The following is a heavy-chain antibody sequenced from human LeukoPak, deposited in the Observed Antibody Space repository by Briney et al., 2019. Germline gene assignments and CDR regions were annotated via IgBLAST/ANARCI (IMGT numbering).Heavy chain of an antibody. CDR3: ARDRIAAAGTHDAFDI. CDR2: IQENGNEK. Sequence: GGSLRLSCAASGFTFSDYWMTWVRQAPGKGLEWVANIQENGNEKNYVDSVKGRFTISRDNAKNSLYLQMNSLRAEDTAVYYCARDRIAAAGTHDAFDIWGQGTMVAVSS. J-gene: IGHJ3*02. D-gene: IGHD6-13*01. CDR1: GFTFSDYW. V-gene: IGHV3-7*01.